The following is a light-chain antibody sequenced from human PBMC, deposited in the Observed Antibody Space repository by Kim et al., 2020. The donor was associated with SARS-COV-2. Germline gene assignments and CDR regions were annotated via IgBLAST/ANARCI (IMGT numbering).Light chain of an antibody. CDR2: GAS. CDR1: QSVNSRY. V-gene: IGKV3-20*01. Sequence: PGERATLSCRASQSVNSRYLAWYQVKPGQAPRLLIFGASSWATGVPDRFSGSGSGTDFTLTISSLEPEDFAVYYCQQYGTLPYTFGQGTKLEI. CDR3: QQYGTLPYT. J-gene: IGKJ2*01.